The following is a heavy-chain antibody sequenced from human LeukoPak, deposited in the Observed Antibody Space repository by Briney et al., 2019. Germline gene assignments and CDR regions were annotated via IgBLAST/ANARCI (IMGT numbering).Heavy chain of an antibody. J-gene: IGHJ4*02. CDR2: INRDGSEK. Sequence: PGGSQRLSCAASGFTFSDHWMHWVRQAPGKGLEWVATINRDGSEKWYVDSVKGRFTISRDKAKNSLYLQMNSLRVDDTALYYCAREYDLVTGLDYWGQGTLVTVSS. V-gene: IGHV3-7*01. D-gene: IGHD3-9*01. CDR1: GFTFSDHW. CDR3: AREYDLVTGLDY.